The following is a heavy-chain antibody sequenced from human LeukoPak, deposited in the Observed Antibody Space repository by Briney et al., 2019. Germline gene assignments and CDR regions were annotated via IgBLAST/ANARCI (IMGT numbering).Heavy chain of an antibody. CDR2: IWFDKNQ. Sequence: PGGSLRLSCAASGFTFSNAWMNWVRQAPGKGLEWVADIWFDKNQHFADSVKGRFAISRDNSKNTVYLQINSLRAEDTAVYYCARDRHCVNGVCHSPPGMDVWGQGTTVTVSS. V-gene: IGHV3-33*08. CDR1: GFTFSNAW. CDR3: ARDRHCVNGVCHSPPGMDV. J-gene: IGHJ6*02. D-gene: IGHD2-8*01.